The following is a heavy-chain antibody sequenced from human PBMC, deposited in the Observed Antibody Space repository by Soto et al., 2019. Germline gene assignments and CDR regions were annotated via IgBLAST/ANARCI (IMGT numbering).Heavy chain of an antibody. CDR3: VWSHWIWGGFNI. CDR1: GGSISTRHYL. J-gene: IGHJ3*02. V-gene: IGHV4-39*01. D-gene: IGHD2-21*01. CDR2: IYYDGDT. Sequence: QLQLQDSGPGLVTPSETLSLTCTVSGGSISTRHYLWGWIRQPPGKGLEWIASIYYDGDTQYNPSLKGRGTISIATPKNQVFMKLSSLTAADTAVYCCVWSHWIWGGFNIWGQGTTVTVSS.